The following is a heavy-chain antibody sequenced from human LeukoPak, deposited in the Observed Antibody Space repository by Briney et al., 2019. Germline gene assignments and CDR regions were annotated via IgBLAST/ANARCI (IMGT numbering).Heavy chain of an antibody. CDR1: GFTFSSYS. CDR2: ISSSSSYT. CDR3: ARAGYSSGWYGFD. J-gene: IGHJ4*02. V-gene: IGHV3-21*01. Sequence: GGSLRLSCAASGFTFSSYSMNWVRQAPGKGLEWVSSISSSSSYTYYADSVKGRFTISRDNAKNSLYLQMNSLRAEDTAVYYCARAGYSSGWYGFDWGQGTLVTVSS. D-gene: IGHD6-19*01.